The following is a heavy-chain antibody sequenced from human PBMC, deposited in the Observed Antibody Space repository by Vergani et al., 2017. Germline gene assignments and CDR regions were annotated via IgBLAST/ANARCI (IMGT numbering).Heavy chain of an antibody. D-gene: IGHD3-9*01. CDR3: ARSPPDILTGRPIRGMDV. V-gene: IGHV4-59*11. CDR1: GGSISSHY. Sequence: QVQLQESGPGLVKPSETLSLTCTVSGGSISSHYWSWIRQPQGKGLEWIGYIYYSGRTNYNPSLKSRVPISVDTSKNQFSLQLSSVTAAYTAVYYCARSPPDILTGRPIRGMDVWGQGTTVTVSS. CDR2: IYYSGRT. J-gene: IGHJ6*02.